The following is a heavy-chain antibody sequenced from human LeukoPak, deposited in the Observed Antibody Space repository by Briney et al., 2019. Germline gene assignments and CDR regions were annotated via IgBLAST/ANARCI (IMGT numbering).Heavy chain of an antibody. CDR2: INPNSGGT. CDR3: AREEYSGYDFLFDY. J-gene: IGHJ4*02. V-gene: IGHV1-2*02. Sequence: GASVKVSCKASGYTFTGYYMHWVRQAPGQGLEWMGWINPNSGGTNYAQKFQGRVTMTRDTSISTAYMELSRLRSEDTAVYYCAREEYSGYDFLFDYWGQGTLVTVSS. CDR1: GYTFTGYY. D-gene: IGHD5-12*01.